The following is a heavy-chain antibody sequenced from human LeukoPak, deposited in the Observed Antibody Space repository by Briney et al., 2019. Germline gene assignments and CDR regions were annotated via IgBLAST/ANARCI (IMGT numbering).Heavy chain of an antibody. V-gene: IGHV4-39*01. CDR3: VRHILTGRIDY. Sequence: SETLSLTCTVSGGSISSRTFHWGWIRQSPGKELEWIGNINYSGSTYYNPSLESRVTISVDTSKNQFSLKLTSVTAADTTMYYCVRHILTGRIDYWGQGTLVTVSS. D-gene: IGHD3-9*01. J-gene: IGHJ4*02. CDR1: GGSISSRTFH. CDR2: INYSGST.